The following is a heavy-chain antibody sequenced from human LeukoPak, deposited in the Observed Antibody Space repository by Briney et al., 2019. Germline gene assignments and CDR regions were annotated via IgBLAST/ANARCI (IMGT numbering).Heavy chain of an antibody. Sequence: ASVKVSCKASGYTFTSYYMHWVRQAPGQGLEWMGWISAYNGNTNYAQKLQGRVTMTTDTSTSTAYMELRSLRSDDTAVYYCARDLYYYDSSGYYGGFDYWGQGTLVTVSS. CDR1: GYTFTSYY. CDR3: ARDLYYYDSSGYYGGFDY. CDR2: ISAYNGNT. D-gene: IGHD3-22*01. V-gene: IGHV1-18*04. J-gene: IGHJ4*02.